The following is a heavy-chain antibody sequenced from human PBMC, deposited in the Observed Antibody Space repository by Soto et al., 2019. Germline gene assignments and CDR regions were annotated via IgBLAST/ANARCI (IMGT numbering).Heavy chain of an antibody. CDR1: GFTFSSYA. CDR2: ISGSGGST. V-gene: IGHV3-23*01. J-gene: IGHJ6*02. Sequence: EVQLLESGGGLVQPGGSLRLSCAASGFTFSSYAMSWVRQAPGKGLEWVSAISGSGGSTYYADSVKGRFTISRDNSKNTLYLQMNSLRAEDTAVYYCASLPQIIAAAGTAQGRPTYYYYGMDVWGQGTTVTVSS. CDR3: ASLPQIIAAAGTAQGRPTYYYYGMDV. D-gene: IGHD6-13*01.